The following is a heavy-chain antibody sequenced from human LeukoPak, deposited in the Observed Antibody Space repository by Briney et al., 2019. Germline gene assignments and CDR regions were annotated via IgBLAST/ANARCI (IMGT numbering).Heavy chain of an antibody. D-gene: IGHD2-2*01. CDR1: GYTFTGYY. CDR2: INPNSGGT. V-gene: IGHV1-2*02. CDR3: ARSPREVVPAAISV. J-gene: IGHJ4*02. Sequence: ASVKVSCKASGYTFTGYYMHWVRQPPGQGLERMGCINPNSGGTNYAQKFQGRVTMTRDTSISTAYMELSRLRSDDTAVYYCARSPREVVPAAISVWGQGTLVTVSS.